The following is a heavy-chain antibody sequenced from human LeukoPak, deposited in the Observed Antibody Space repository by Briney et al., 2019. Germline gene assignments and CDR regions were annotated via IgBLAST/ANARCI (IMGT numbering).Heavy chain of an antibody. J-gene: IGHJ4*02. Sequence: ASVKVSCKASGYTFTSYYMHWVRQAPGQGLEWMGRINPSGGSTSYAQKFQGRVTMTRDTSTSTVYMELSSLRSEDTAVYYCARGVLVVVAAAWGSYDYWGQGALVTVSS. CDR1: GYTFTSYY. CDR3: ARGVLVVVAAAWGSYDY. CDR2: INPSGGST. D-gene: IGHD2-15*01. V-gene: IGHV1-46*01.